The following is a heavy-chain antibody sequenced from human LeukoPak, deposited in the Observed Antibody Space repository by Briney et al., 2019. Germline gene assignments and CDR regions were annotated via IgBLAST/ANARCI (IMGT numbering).Heavy chain of an antibody. CDR1: GGSISSSSYY. D-gene: IGHD3-10*01. V-gene: IGHV4-39*01. CDR3: ARLSHSYGSGSYFDWFDP. CDR2: IYYSGST. J-gene: IGHJ5*02. Sequence: SETLSLTCTVSGGSISSSSYYWGWIRQPPGKGLEWIGSIYYSGSTYDNPSLKSRVTISVNTSKNQFSLKLSSVTAEDTAVYYCARLSHSYGSGSYFDWFDPWGQGTLVTASS.